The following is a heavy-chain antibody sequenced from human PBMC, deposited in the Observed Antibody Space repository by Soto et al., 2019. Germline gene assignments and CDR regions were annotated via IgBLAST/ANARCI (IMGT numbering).Heavy chain of an antibody. CDR1: GGSFSGYY. J-gene: IGHJ4*02. Sequence: QVQLQQWGAGLLKPSETLSLTCAVYGGSFSGYYWSWIRQPPGKGLEWIGEINHSGSTNYNPSLKRRVTISVDTSKNQFSLKLSSVTAADTAVYYYARGRPHYYGSGSSVAKYYFDYWGQGTLVTVSS. CDR3: ARGRPHYYGSGSSVAKYYFDY. D-gene: IGHD3-10*01. CDR2: INHSGST. V-gene: IGHV4-34*01.